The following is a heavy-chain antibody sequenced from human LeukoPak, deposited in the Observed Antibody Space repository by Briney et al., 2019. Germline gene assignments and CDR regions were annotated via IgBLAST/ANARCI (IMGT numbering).Heavy chain of an antibody. CDR1: GFTFSSYV. V-gene: IGHV3-30*02. CDR3: ARARTYYYYMDV. J-gene: IGHJ6*03. D-gene: IGHD1-7*01. Sequence: PGGSLRLSCAASGFTFSSYVMHWVRQAPGKGLEWVAFIRYDGSNKYYADFVKGRFTISRDNAKNSLYLQMNSLRAEDTAVYYCARARTYYYYMDVWGKGTTVTISS. CDR2: IRYDGSNK.